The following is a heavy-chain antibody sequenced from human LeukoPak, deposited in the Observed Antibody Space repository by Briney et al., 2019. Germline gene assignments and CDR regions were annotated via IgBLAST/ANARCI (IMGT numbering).Heavy chain of an antibody. J-gene: IGHJ3*02. D-gene: IGHD4-17*01. CDR3: ARALDYGDHDSNDAFDI. CDR1: GFTFSSYS. V-gene: IGHV3-21*01. Sequence: GGSLRLSCAASGFTFSSYSMNWVRQAPGKGLEWVSSISSSSSYIYYADSVKGRFTISRDNAKNSLYLQMSSLRAEDTAVYYCARALDYGDHDSNDAFDIWGQGTMVTVSS. CDR2: ISSSSSYI.